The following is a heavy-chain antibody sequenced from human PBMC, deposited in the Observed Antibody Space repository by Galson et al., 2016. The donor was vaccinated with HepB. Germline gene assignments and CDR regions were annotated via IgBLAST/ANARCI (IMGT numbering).Heavy chain of an antibody. Sequence: SLRLSCAASGFILSSFWMHWVRQAPGKGLEWVSRINTDGSIPTYADSVKGRFTISRDNAKNTLYLQMNSLRAEDTAVYYCARPLFSGDSRFLFESWGQGTLVTVSS. V-gene: IGHV3-74*01. D-gene: IGHD2-21*01. CDR3: ARPLFSGDSRFLFES. J-gene: IGHJ4*02. CDR1: GFILSSFW. CDR2: INTDGSIP.